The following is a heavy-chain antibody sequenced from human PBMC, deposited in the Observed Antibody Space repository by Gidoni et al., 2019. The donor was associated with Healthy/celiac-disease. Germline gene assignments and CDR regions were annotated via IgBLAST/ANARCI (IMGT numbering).Heavy chain of an antibody. CDR2: IYYSGST. V-gene: IGHV4-39*01. CDR1: GGSISSSSYY. J-gene: IGHJ4*02. Sequence: QLQLQESGPGLVKPSETLSLTCTVAGGSISSSSYYWGWIRQPPGKGLEWIGGIYYSGSTYYNPSLKSRVTISVDTSKNQFSLKLSSVTAADTAVYYCATLSRSSDYWGQGTLVTVSS. CDR3: ATLSRSSDY.